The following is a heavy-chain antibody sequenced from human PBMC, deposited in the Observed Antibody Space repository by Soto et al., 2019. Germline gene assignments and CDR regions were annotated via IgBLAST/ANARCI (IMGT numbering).Heavy chain of an antibody. CDR1: GGSFSGYY. J-gene: IGHJ4*02. CDR3: ARGVGSGGSDHGRQRLLYYFDY. V-gene: IGHV4-34*01. Sequence: SETLSLTCAVYGGSFSGYYWSWIRQPPGKGLEWIGEINHSGSTNYNPSLKSRVTISVDTSKNQFSLKLSSVTAADTAVYYCARGVGSGGSDHGRQRLLYYFDYGGQGTLVTVSS. D-gene: IGHD2-15*01. CDR2: INHSGST.